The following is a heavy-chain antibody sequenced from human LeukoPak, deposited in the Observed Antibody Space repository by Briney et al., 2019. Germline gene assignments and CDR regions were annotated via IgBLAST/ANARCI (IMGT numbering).Heavy chain of an antibody. Sequence: GGSLRLSCAASGFTFSTYSMNWVRQAAGKGLEWVSSISITSSTIYYAASVRGRFTISRDNAKNSLYLQMNSLRAEDTAVYYCASANYDTLTGYYIYFDYWGQGALVTVSS. D-gene: IGHD3-9*01. CDR1: GFTFSTYS. V-gene: IGHV3-21*01. CDR3: ASANYDTLTGYYIYFDY. J-gene: IGHJ4*02. CDR2: ISITSSTI.